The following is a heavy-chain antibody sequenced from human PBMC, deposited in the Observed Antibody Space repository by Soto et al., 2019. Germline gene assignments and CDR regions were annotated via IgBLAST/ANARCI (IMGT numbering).Heavy chain of an antibody. Sequence: ASVKVSCKASGYTFTSYYMHWVRQAPGQGLEWMGIINPSGGSTTYAQKFQGRVTMTRDTSTSTVYMELSSLRSEDTAVYYCARDSYYDSSGYSQPLGYYYGMDVWGQGTTVTVSS. CDR1: GYTFTSYY. CDR3: ARDSYYDSSGYSQPLGYYYGMDV. CDR2: INPSGGST. D-gene: IGHD3-22*01. J-gene: IGHJ6*02. V-gene: IGHV1-46*01.